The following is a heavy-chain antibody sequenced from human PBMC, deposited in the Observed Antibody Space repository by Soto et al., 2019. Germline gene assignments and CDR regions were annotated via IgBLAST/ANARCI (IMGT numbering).Heavy chain of an antibody. V-gene: IGHV3-21*01. CDR3: VRSVIPAAHNWFDP. D-gene: IGHD2-2*01. Sequence: GSLRLSCAASGFTFSSYSMDWVRQAPWKGLEWVSSISSSTSYIYYADSVKGRFTISRDNAKNSLYLQMNSLRAEDTAVYYCVRSVIPAAHNWFDPWGQGTLVTVSS. J-gene: IGHJ5*02. CDR1: GFTFSSYS. CDR2: ISSSTSYI.